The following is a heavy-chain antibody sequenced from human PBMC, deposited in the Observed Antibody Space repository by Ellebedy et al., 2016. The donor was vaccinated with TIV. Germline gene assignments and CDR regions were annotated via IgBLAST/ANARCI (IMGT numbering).Heavy chain of an antibody. CDR1: GYTFTGYY. D-gene: IGHD5-18*01. J-gene: IGHJ6*02. CDR2: INLNTGGT. V-gene: IGHV1-2*02. Sequence: AASVKVSCKASGYTFTGYYMQWVRQAPGQGLEWMGWINLNTGGTNYAQKFQGRVTMTRDTSISTTYMELSSLTSDDTAVYYCSRERDASMASYYYYGLDVWGQGTTVTVSS. CDR3: SRERDASMASYYYYGLDV.